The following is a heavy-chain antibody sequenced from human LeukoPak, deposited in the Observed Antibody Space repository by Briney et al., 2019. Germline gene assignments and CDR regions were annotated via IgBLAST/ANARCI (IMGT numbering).Heavy chain of an antibody. Sequence: GGSLRLSCAAPGFTFSSYSMNWVRQAPGKGLEWVSSISSSSRYIYYADSVKGRFTISRDNAKNSLYLQMNSLRAEDTAVYYCTKDLSTSSTAYLQHWGQGTLVTVSS. V-gene: IGHV3-21*01. CDR3: TKDLSTSSTAYLQH. CDR1: GFTFSSYS. J-gene: IGHJ1*01. D-gene: IGHD6-6*01. CDR2: ISSSSRYI.